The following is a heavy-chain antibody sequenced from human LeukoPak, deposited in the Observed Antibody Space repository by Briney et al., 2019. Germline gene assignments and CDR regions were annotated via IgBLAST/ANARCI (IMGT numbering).Heavy chain of an antibody. J-gene: IGHJ4*02. D-gene: IGHD3-3*01. CDR3: ARVDDFWSGYRLFDY. CDR2: VYPGDSDT. CDR1: GYSFTRYW. V-gene: IGHV5-51*01. Sequence: GESLKISCKGSGYSFTRYWIGWVRQVPGKGLEWMGIVYPGDSDTKYSPAFQGQVTISADKSISTAYLQSTSLKASDTAMYYCARVDDFWSGYRLFDYWGQGTLVTVSS.